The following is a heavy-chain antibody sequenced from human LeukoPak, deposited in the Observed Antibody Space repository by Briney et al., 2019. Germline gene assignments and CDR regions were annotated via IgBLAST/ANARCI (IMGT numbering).Heavy chain of an antibody. J-gene: IGHJ3*02. Sequence: ASVKVSCKASGGTFSSYAISWVRQAPGQGLEWMGWINPNSGGTNYAQKFQGRVTMTRDTSISTAYMELSRLRSDDTAVYYCARVRVVGATDGAFDIWGQGTMVTVSS. D-gene: IGHD1-26*01. V-gene: IGHV1-2*02. CDR1: GGTFSSYA. CDR2: INPNSGGT. CDR3: ARVRVVGATDGAFDI.